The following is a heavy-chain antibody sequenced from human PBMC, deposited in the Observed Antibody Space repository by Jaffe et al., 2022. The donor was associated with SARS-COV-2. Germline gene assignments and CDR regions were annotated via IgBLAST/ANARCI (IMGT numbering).Heavy chain of an antibody. J-gene: IGHJ3*02. Sequence: EVQLVESGGGLVQPGRSLRLSCVASGFTFDDYAMHWVRQAPGKGLEWVSGISWNSGSIGYADSVKGRFTISRDNAKNSLYLQMNSLRPEDTALYYCAKANQPVVGTTDAFDIWGQGTMVTVSS. CDR3: AKANQPVVGTTDAFDI. V-gene: IGHV3-9*01. CDR1: GFTFDDYA. CDR2: ISWNSGSI. D-gene: IGHD1-26*01.